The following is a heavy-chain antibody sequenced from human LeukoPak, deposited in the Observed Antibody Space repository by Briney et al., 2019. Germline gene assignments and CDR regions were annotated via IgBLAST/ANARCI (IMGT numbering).Heavy chain of an antibody. D-gene: IGHD1-26*01. CDR1: GFTFSSYA. V-gene: IGHV3-23*01. CDR3: AKDVVAAPSRFGY. Sequence: GGSLRLSCAASGFTFSSYAMFWVRQTPGKGLEWVSAISGSISGSGGKTYYADSVKGRFTISRDNSKNTLLLQMNSLRAEDTAVYYCAKDVVAAPSRFGYWGQGTLVTVSS. J-gene: IGHJ4*02. CDR2: ISGSISGSGGKT.